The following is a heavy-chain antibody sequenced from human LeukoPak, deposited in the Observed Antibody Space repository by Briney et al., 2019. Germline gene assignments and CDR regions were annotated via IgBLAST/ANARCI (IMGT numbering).Heavy chain of an antibody. Sequence: GGSRTLSCAASAFTFSSYETNWVRQAPGKGMEWVLYISSSGSTIYYTDSVTGRFTLSRDNAKNSLYLQINSPRAEDTAVYYCAELGITMIGGVWGKGTTVTISS. V-gene: IGHV3-48*03. CDR1: AFTFSSYE. J-gene: IGHJ6*04. D-gene: IGHD3-10*02. CDR2: ISSSGSTI. CDR3: AELGITMIGGV.